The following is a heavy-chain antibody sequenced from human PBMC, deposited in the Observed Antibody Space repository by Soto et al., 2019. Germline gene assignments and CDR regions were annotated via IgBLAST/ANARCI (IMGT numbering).Heavy chain of an antibody. V-gene: IGHV3-33*01. J-gene: IGHJ6*02. CDR3: ARVSPPGYYYYGMDV. Sequence: ESGGGVVQPGRSLRLSCAASGFTFSSYGMHWDRQAPGKGLEWVAVIWYDGSNKYYADSVKGRFTISRDNSKNTLYLQMNSLRAEDTAVYYCARVSPPGYYYYGMDVWGQGTTVTVSS. CDR2: IWYDGSNK. CDR1: GFTFSSYG.